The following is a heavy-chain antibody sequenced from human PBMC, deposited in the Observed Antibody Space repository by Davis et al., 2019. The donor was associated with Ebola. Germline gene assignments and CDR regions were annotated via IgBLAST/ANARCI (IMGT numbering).Heavy chain of an antibody. J-gene: IGHJ1*01. Sequence: GESLKISCAASGFTFSDYYMSWIRQAPGKGLEWVSFISDSGKTISYADSVRGRFTISRDNAKNSLYLQMNSLRIEDTAVYYCAKTVGWLQQAGEEYFQHWGQGTQVTVSS. D-gene: IGHD3-10*01. CDR1: GFTFSDYY. V-gene: IGHV3-11*01. CDR3: AKTVGWLQQAGEEYFQH. CDR2: ISDSGKTI.